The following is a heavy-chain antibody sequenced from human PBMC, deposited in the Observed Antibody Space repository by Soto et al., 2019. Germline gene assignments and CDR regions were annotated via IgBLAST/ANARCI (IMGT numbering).Heavy chain of an antibody. V-gene: IGHV3-15*01. D-gene: IGHD3-10*01. Sequence: GSLRLSCAASGFTFNNAWMNWVRQAPGKGLEWVGRIKSKTDGGTTDYAAPVKGRFSISRDDSKNTLYLQMKSLKTEDTAVYYCTTAMPNYHDSGTFDYWGQGTLVTVSS. CDR3: TTAMPNYHDSGTFDY. CDR1: GFTFNNAW. J-gene: IGHJ4*02. CDR2: IKSKTDGGTT.